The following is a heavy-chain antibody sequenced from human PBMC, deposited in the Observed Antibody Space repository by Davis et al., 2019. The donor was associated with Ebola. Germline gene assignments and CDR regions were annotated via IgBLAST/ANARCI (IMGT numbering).Heavy chain of an antibody. CDR1: GYTFTGYY. V-gene: IGHV1-8*02. CDR3: ARGGYSYGYGLDF. J-gene: IGHJ4*02. CDR2: MNPNTEKT. Sequence: ASVKVSCKASGYTFTGYYMHWVRLVPGQGLEWMGWMNPNTEKTGSAPKFQGRVTMTWDNSISTAFMEVRSLTSADTSVYYCARGGYSYGYGLDFWGQGTLVTVSS. D-gene: IGHD5-18*01.